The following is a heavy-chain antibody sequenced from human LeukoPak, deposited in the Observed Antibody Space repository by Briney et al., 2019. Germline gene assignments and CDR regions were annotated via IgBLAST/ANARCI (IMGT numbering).Heavy chain of an antibody. CDR1: GGSISSYY. V-gene: IGHV4-59*01. Sequence: SETLSLTCTVSGGSISSYYWSWIRQPAGKGLEWIGYISYTGSTTYNPSLKSRVTISVDTSKNQFSLKLNSVTAADTALYYCARGIRNIDYWGQGTLVTVSS. D-gene: IGHD3-10*01. CDR2: ISYTGST. J-gene: IGHJ4*02. CDR3: ARGIRNIDY.